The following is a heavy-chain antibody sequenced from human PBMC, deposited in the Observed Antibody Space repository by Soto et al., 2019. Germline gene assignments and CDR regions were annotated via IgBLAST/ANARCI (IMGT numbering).Heavy chain of an antibody. Sequence: SESLSLTCTVSGGSISSSSYYWGWIRQPPGKGLEWIGSIYYSGSTYYNPSLKSRVTISVDTSKNQFSLKLSSVTAADTAVYYCARPPGDCSGGSCYYFDYWGQGTLVTVSS. D-gene: IGHD2-15*01. CDR2: IYYSGST. V-gene: IGHV4-39*01. CDR1: GGSISSSSYY. CDR3: ARPPGDCSGGSCYYFDY. J-gene: IGHJ4*02.